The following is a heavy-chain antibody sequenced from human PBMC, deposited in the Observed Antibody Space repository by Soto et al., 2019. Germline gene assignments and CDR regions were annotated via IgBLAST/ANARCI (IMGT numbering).Heavy chain of an antibody. D-gene: IGHD6-13*01. CDR2: IIPILGIA. CDR1: GGTFSSYT. J-gene: IGHJ4*02. V-gene: IGHV1-69*02. CDR3: AATGYSSSWSHRV. Sequence: QVQLVQSGAEVKKPGSSVKVSCKASGGTFSSYTISWVRQAPGQGLEWMGRIIPILGIANYAQKFQGRVTITADKSTSTAYMELSSLRSEDTAVYYCAATGYSSSWSHRVWVQGTLVTVSS.